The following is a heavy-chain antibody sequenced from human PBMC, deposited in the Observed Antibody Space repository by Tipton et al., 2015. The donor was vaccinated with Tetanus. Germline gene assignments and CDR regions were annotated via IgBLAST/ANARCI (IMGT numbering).Heavy chain of an antibody. D-gene: IGHD6-19*01. J-gene: IGHJ4*02. CDR2: ISNNGVT. CDR3: AKGPKQWLAGQSIF. V-gene: IGHV4-59*12. Sequence: TLSLTCTVAGASISSYYWSWIRQSPGKGLEWVGYISNNGVTNYSPSLKSRVTISVDTSKNQFSLKLTSLTAADTAVYYCAKGPKQWLAGQSIFWGQGILVTVSS. CDR1: GASISSYY.